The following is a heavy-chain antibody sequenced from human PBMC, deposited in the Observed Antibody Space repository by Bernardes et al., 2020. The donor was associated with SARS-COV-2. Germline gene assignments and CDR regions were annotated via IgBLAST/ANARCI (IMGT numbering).Heavy chain of an antibody. V-gene: IGHV3-9*01. CDR2: ISWNSGSI. CDR3: AKDNYDFWSGLAS. Sequence: GGSLRLSCAASGFTFDDYAMHWVRQAPGKGLEWVSGISWNSGSIGYADSVKGRFTISRDNAKNSLYLQMNSLRAEDTALYYCAKDNYDFWSGLASWGQGTLVTVSS. J-gene: IGHJ4*02. CDR1: GFTFDDYA. D-gene: IGHD3-3*01.